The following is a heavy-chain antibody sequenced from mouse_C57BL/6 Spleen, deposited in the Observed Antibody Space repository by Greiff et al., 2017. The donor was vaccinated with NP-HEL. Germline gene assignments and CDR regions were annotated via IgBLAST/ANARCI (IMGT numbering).Heavy chain of an antibody. Sequence: QVQLQQPGAELVRPGTSVKLSCKASGYTFTSYWMHWVKQRPGQGLEWIGVIDPSDSYTNYNQKFKGKATLTVDTSSSTAYMQLSSLTSEDSAVYYCARDYYGSSYVWYFDGWGTGTTVTVSS. J-gene: IGHJ1*03. D-gene: IGHD1-1*01. CDR1: GYTFTSYW. CDR2: IDPSDSYT. V-gene: IGHV1-59*01. CDR3: ARDYYGSSYVWYFDG.